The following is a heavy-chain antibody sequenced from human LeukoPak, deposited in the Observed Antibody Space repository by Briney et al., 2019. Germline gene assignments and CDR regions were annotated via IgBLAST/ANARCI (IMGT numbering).Heavy chain of an antibody. Sequence: GGSLRLSCAASGFTFTYYSMTWVRQAPGKGLEWVSAIYGSGGITYYADSVKGRFAISRDDSKNTLYLQMNSLRAEDTAVYYCAKGRGPAATHPDYWGQGTLVTVSS. CDR2: IYGSGGIT. CDR3: AKGRGPAATHPDY. J-gene: IGHJ4*02. D-gene: IGHD6-25*01. CDR1: GFTFTYYS. V-gene: IGHV3-23*01.